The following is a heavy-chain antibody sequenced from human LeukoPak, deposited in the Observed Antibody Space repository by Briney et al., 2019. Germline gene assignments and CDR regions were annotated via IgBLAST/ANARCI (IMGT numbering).Heavy chain of an antibody. CDR2: IYTSGST. CDR1: GGSISSGSYY. V-gene: IGHV4-61*02. D-gene: IGHD3-22*01. J-gene: IGHJ6*03. CDR3: ARVHKYYYEVPHYYMDV. Sequence: SETLSLTCTVSGGSISSGSYYWSWIRQPAGKGLEWIGRIYTSGSTNYNPSLKSRVTISVDTSKNQFSLKLSSVTAADTAVYYCARVHKYYYEVPHYYMDVWGKGTTVTVSS.